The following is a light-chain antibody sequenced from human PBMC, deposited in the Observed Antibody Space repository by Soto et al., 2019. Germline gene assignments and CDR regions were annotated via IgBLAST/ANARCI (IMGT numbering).Light chain of an antibody. CDR1: QGISSW. CDR3: QQYNAYWT. J-gene: IGKJ1*01. V-gene: IGKV1-5*03. CDR2: KAS. Sequence: DIQMTQSPSTLSASVGDRVTITCRASQGISSWLAWYQQKPGKAPKLLIYKASSLERGVPSRFSGSGSGTEFTLTISSLQPDDFATYYCQQYNAYWTFGQGTKVDI.